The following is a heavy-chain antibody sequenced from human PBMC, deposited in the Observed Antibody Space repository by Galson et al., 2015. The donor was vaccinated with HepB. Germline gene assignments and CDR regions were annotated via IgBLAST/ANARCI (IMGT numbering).Heavy chain of an antibody. J-gene: IGHJ4*02. D-gene: IGHD1-26*01. CDR3: ASSGY. V-gene: IGHV3-49*03. Sequence: SLRLSCAASEVSFGNNAMSWFRQSPGKGLERVGFIRSKASAGTTEYAASVKGRFSIFRDDSKSVVYLKMSSLKIEDTAVYYCASSGYWGQGALVTVSS. CDR2: IRSKASAGTT. CDR1: EVSFGNNA.